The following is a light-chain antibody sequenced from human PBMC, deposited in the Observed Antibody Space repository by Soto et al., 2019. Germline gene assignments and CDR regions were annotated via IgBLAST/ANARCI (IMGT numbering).Light chain of an antibody. J-gene: IGKJ1*01. CDR2: AAS. CDR1: QSISSY. Sequence: DIQMTQSPSSLSASVGDRVTITCRASQSISSYLNWYQQKPGKAPKXRIYAASSLQSGVPSRLSGSGSGTDFTLTISSLQPEDFATYYCQQSYSGRTFGQGTKVDIK. CDR3: QQSYSGRT. V-gene: IGKV1-39*01.